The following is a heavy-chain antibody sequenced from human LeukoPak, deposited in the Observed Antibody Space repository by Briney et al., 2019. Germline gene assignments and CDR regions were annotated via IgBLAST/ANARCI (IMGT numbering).Heavy chain of an antibody. J-gene: IGHJ4*02. V-gene: IGHV1-18*01. CDR2: ISACNGNT. D-gene: IGHD2-21*01. CDR1: GYTFTSYD. Sequence: ASVKVSCKASGYTFTSYDINWVRQAPGQGLEWMGWISACNGNTNYAQKLQGRVTMTTDTSTSTAYMELRSLRSDDTAVYYCARDLWLWGGNSGTPYYFDYWGQGTLVTVSP. CDR3: ARDLWLWGGNSGTPYYFDY.